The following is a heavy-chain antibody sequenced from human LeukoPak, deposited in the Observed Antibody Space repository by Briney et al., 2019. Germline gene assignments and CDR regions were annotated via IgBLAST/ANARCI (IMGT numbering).Heavy chain of an antibody. V-gene: IGHV3-30*18. CDR3: AKGLYSTTWFRDDALDV. D-gene: IGHD3-10*01. CDR1: GFTFSGYG. CDR2: ISQDGINK. J-gene: IGHJ3*01. Sequence: GRSLRLSCPASGFTFSGYGMHWVRQTPGKGLEWVALISQDGINKFYADSVEGRFTISRDNSKNTLYLQMNNLRTEDTAVYYCAKGLYSTTWFRDDALDVWGQGTVVTVSS.